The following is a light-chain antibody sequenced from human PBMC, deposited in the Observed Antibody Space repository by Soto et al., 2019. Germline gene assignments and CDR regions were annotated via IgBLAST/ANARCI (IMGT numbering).Light chain of an antibody. CDR3: HQSYSTPRGT. J-gene: IGKJ3*01. CDR1: QSISSY. Sequence: DIQMTQSPSSLSASVGDRVTITCRASQSISSYLNWYQQKPGKAPKLLIYAASSLQSGVPSRFSGSGSGTDFSLTISSLQPEDFATYYCHQSYSTPRGTFGPETKVDIK. V-gene: IGKV1-39*01. CDR2: AAS.